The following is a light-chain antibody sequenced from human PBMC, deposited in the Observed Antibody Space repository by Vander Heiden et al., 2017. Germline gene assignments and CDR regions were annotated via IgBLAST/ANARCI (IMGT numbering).Light chain of an antibody. J-gene: IGKJ2*01. V-gene: IGKV1-39*01. CDR3: QRSYSTPYT. Sequence: DIQMTQSPSSLSASVGDRVTITCRASQSISSYLNWYQQKPWKAPKLLIYAASSLQSGVPSRFRGSGSGTDFTLTISSLQPEDFATYYCQRSYSTPYTFGQGTKLEIK. CDR1: QSISSY. CDR2: AAS.